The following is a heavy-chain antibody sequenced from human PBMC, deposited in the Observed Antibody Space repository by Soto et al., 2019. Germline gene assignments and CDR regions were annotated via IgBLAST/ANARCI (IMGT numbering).Heavy chain of an antibody. D-gene: IGHD3-16*01. CDR1: GYTFTTYG. J-gene: IGHJ6*02. V-gene: IGHV1-18*01. CDR3: AREGEMPYYYYGLDV. Sequence: QVQLVQSGAEVRKPGASVKVSCKASGYTFTTYGISWVRQAPGQGLEWMGWISGYNGHTKYAQKFQGRVTMTTDTSTSTVYMDRRSLSSDDTAVYYCAREGEMPYYYYGLDVWGQGTTVTVSS. CDR2: ISGYNGHT.